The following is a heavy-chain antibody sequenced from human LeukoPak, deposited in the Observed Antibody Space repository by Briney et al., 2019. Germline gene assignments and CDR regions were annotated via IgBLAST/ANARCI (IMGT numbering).Heavy chain of an antibody. CDR1: GGSFSGYY. CDR3: ARGRQWVYYFDY. CDR2: INHSGST. V-gene: IGHV4-34*01. Sequence: SETLSLTCAVYGGSFSGYYWSWIRQPPGKGLEWIGEINHSGSTNYNPSLKSRVTISVDTSKNQFSLELSSVTAADTAVYYCARGRQWVYYFDYWGQGTLVTVSS. D-gene: IGHD1-1*01. J-gene: IGHJ4*02.